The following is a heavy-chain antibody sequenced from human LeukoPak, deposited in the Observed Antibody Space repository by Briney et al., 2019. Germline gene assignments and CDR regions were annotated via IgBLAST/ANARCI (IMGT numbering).Heavy chain of an antibody. Sequence: ASVKVSCKASGYTFTGYYMHWVRQAPGQGLEWMGWINPNSGGTNYAQKFQGRVTMTRDTSISTAYMELSRLRSDDTAVYYCASELRDSSDNYYYYYMDVWGKGTTVTVSS. CDR2: INPNSGGT. D-gene: IGHD6-25*01. CDR3: ASELRDSSDNYYYYYMDV. V-gene: IGHV1-2*02. CDR1: GYTFTGYY. J-gene: IGHJ6*03.